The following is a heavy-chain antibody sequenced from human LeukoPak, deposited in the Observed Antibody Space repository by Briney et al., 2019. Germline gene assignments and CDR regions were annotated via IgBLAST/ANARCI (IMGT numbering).Heavy chain of an antibody. J-gene: IGHJ4*02. CDR2: IYHNGDT. CDR1: GDSISSSKW. Sequence: SETLSLTCAVSGDSISSSKWWSWVRQPPGKGLEWIGEIYHNGDTNYNPSLKSRVTMSVDKSEKQFSLKLTSVTAADTAVYYCATYYGSGYRFDYWGQGTLVTVSS. CDR3: ATYYGSGYRFDY. D-gene: IGHD3-10*01. V-gene: IGHV4-4*02.